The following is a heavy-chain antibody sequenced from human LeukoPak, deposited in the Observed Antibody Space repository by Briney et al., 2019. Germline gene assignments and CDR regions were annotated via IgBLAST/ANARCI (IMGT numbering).Heavy chain of an antibody. Sequence: PGGSLRLSCAASGFALSSHWMTWVRQVPGRGPEWVANVNRDGSETYYLDSVKGRFTISEDNAKNSLYLRMNSLRAEDTALYHCARNNGMDVWGQGTTVIVSS. CDR3: ARNNGMDV. J-gene: IGHJ6*02. V-gene: IGHV3-7*03. CDR1: GFALSSHW. CDR2: VNRDGSET.